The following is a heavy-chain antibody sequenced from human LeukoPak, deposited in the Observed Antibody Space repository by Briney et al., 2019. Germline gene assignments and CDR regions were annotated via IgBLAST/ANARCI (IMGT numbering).Heavy chain of an antibody. D-gene: IGHD1-14*01. Sequence: GGSLRLSCAASGFSFSSFWMYWVRQVPGKGLVYVSRVNNEGTGTTYADSVKGRFTISRDNAKNTVYLQMNSLRDEDTAVYYCARGGPDHAFDIWGKGTVVTVSS. J-gene: IGHJ3*02. CDR1: GFSFSSFW. CDR3: ARGGPDHAFDI. V-gene: IGHV3-74*01. CDR2: VNNEGTGT.